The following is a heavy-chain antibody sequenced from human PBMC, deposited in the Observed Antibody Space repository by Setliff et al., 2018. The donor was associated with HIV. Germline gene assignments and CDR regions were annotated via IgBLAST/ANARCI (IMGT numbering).Heavy chain of an antibody. CDR1: GITFSTNA. V-gene: IGHV3-30*04. CDR2: IAHDGN. D-gene: IGHD2-2*02. Sequence: HPGGSLRLSCAASGITFSTNAMHWVRQVPGKGLQWVAVIAHDGNDYADSVKGRFTISRDNAKNSLYLEMNSLRAEDTAVYYCAREGARCTSVRCYTPDYWGQGTLVTVSS. CDR3: AREGARCTSVRCYTPDY. J-gene: IGHJ4*02.